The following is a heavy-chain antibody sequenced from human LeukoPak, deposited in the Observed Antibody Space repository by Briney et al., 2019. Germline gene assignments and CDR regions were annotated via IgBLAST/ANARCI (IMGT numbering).Heavy chain of an antibody. CDR3: GRSVSYDVLSAYYMYGIDV. CDR2: IIPIFGTK. Sequence: SVNVSCKVSGGTFSRYGISWVRQAPRQGLEWMGIIIPIFGTKNYAQKFQGRITITADESTSTVYMELSSLRSADTAIYYCGRSVSYDVLSAYYMYGIDVWGKGTTGIVSS. V-gene: IGHV1-69*13. J-gene: IGHJ6*04. CDR1: GGTFSRYG. D-gene: IGHD3-3*01.